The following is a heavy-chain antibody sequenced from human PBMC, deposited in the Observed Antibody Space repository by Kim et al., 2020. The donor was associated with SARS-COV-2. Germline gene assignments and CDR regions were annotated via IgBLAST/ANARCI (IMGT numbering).Heavy chain of an antibody. CDR2: ISYDGSNK. V-gene: IGHV3-30-3*01. CDR3: ARGSSPYYFDY. Sequence: GGSLRLSCAASGFTFSSYAMHWVRQAPGKGLEWVAVISYDGSNKYYADSVKGRFTISRDNSKNTLFLQMNSLRAEDTAVYYCARGSSPYYFDYWGQGTLVTVSS. CDR1: GFTFSSYA. J-gene: IGHJ4*02.